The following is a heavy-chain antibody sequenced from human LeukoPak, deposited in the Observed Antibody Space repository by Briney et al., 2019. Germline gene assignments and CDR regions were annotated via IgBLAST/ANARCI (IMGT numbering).Heavy chain of an antibody. CDR3: AKDFTHIVVVTASRTGYYGMDV. CDR2: ISYDGSNK. CDR1: GFTFSSYG. V-gene: IGHV3-30*18. D-gene: IGHD2-21*02. J-gene: IGHJ6*02. Sequence: GGFLRLSCAASGFTFSSYGMHWVRQAPGKGLEWVAVISYDGSNKYYADSVKGRFTISRDNSKNTLYLQMNSLRAEDTAVYYCAKDFTHIVVVTASRTGYYGMDVWGQGTTVTVSS.